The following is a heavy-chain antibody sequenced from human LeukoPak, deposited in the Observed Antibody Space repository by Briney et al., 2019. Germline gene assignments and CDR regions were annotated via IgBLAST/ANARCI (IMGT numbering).Heavy chain of an antibody. CDR1: GFTLSNYW. CDR2: IKEDGSDK. Sequence: GGSLRLSCAVSGFTLSNYWMSWVRQAPGKGLEWVANIKEDGSDKYYVDSVKGRFTISRDNAKNSLYLQMNSLRAEDTAVYYCARGRTIDYWGQGPLVTVTS. J-gene: IGHJ4*02. D-gene: IGHD1-1*01. V-gene: IGHV3-7*04. CDR3: ARGRTIDY.